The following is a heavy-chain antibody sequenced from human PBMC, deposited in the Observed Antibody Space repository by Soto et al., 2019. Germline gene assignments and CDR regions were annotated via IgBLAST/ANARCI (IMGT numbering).Heavy chain of an antibody. CDR2: IYYSGIT. CDR3: ARAAYDFWSGYHGPDDY. Sequence: SEILYLLCTVPGAYISSYYLSWIRQPPGKGPEWIGYIYYSGITNYNPSLKSRVTISVDTSKNQFSLKLSSVTAADTAVYYCARAAYDFWSGYHGPDDYWGQGTLVTVSS. J-gene: IGHJ4*02. CDR1: GAYISSYY. D-gene: IGHD3-3*01. V-gene: IGHV4-59*01.